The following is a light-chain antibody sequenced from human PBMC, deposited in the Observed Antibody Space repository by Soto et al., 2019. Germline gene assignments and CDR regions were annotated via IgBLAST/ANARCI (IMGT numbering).Light chain of an antibody. CDR3: HQYAWSPLT. V-gene: IGKV3-20*01. CDR1: QSVPGSY. Sequence: NALKKSPDTLALSPGARASLSCRATQSVPGSYLGWYQQRPGRAPRLLIYDVSSRATGIPDRFSGRESGTDYTLTISRLEPEDFAVDCCHQYAWSPLTFGRGTRLEI. J-gene: IGKJ5*01. CDR2: DVS.